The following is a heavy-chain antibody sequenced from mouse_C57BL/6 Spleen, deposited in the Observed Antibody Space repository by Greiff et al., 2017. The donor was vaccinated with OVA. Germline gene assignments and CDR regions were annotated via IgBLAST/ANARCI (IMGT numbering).Heavy chain of an antibody. J-gene: IGHJ3*01. CDR1: GYTFTSYW. CDR2: IHTKSGST. D-gene: IGHD2-12*01. CDR3: ALYDWFAY. Sequence: QVQLQQPGAELVKPGASVKLSCKASGYTFTSYWMHWVKQRPGQGLEWIGMIHTKSGSTNYNEKFKSKVTLTVDKSSSTAFLQLSSLTSEDSAVYYCALYDWFAYWGQGTLVTVSA. V-gene: IGHV1-64*01.